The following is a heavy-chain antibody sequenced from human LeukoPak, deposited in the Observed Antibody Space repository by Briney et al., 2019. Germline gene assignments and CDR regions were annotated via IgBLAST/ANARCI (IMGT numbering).Heavy chain of an antibody. J-gene: IGHJ4*02. CDR1: GCTISGYY. Sequence: PSETLSLTCTVSGCTISGYYWSWIRQPPGKGLEWIGYIYYSGSTNYNPSLKSRVTISVETSKNQFSLKLSSVTAADTAEYYCARGPLHRGKAGIDYWGQGTLVTVSS. CDR3: ARGPLHRGKAGIDY. D-gene: IGHD6-19*01. V-gene: IGHV4-59*12. CDR2: IYYSGST.